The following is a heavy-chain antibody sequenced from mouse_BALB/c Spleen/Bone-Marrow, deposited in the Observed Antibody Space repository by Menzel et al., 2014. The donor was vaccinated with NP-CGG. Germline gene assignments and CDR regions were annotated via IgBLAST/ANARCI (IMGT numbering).Heavy chain of an antibody. CDR3: ARSDGYRAMDY. CDR1: GYAFNTSW. Sequence: VQLQQSGPELVKPGASVKISCKASGYAFNTSWMNWVKQRPGQGLEWIGRIYPGDGDTNCNGKFKGKATLTADKSSSTAYMQLSSLTSVDSAVYFCARSDGYRAMDYWGQGTSVTVSS. D-gene: IGHD2-3*01. CDR2: IYPGDGDT. V-gene: IGHV1-82*01. J-gene: IGHJ4*01.